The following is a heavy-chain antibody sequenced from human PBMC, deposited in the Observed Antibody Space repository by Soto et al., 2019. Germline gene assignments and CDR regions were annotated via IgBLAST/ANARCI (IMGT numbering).Heavy chain of an antibody. Sequence: ASVKVSCKASGYTFTGYYMHWVRQAPGQGLEWMGWINPNSGGTNYAQKFQGWVTMTRDTSISTAYMELSRLRSDGTAVYYCARDRGWYYYGSGTRSEIAFDIWGQGTMVTVSS. J-gene: IGHJ3*02. CDR1: GYTFTGYY. CDR2: INPNSGGT. V-gene: IGHV1-2*04. CDR3: ARDRGWYYYGSGTRSEIAFDI. D-gene: IGHD3-10*01.